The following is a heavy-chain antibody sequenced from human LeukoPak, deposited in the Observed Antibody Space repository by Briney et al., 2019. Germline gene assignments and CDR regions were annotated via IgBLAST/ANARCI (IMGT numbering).Heavy chain of an antibody. CDR2: IKQDGSEK. CDR1: GFTFSSYW. D-gene: IGHD3-10*01. Sequence: GGSLRLSCAASGFTFSSYWMSWVRQAPGKGLEWVANIKQDGSEKYYVDSVKGRFTISRDNAKNSLYLQMNSLRAEDTAVYYCAREIPLGNYYGSGSYYPYFDYWGQGTPVTVSS. V-gene: IGHV3-7*03. J-gene: IGHJ4*02. CDR3: AREIPLGNYYGSGSYYPYFDY.